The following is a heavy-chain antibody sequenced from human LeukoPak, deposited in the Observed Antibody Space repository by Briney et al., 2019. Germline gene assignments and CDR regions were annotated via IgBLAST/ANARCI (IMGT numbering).Heavy chain of an antibody. J-gene: IGHJ4*02. CDR2: IYYSGST. CDR3: AGGGGYSYGTDPFDY. Sequence: PSETLSLTCTVSGGSISSYYWSWIRQPPGKGLEGIGYIYYSGSTNYNPSLKCRVTISVDTSKNQFSLKLSSVTAADTAVYYCAGGGGYSYGTDPFDYWGQGTLVTVSS. D-gene: IGHD5-18*01. V-gene: IGHV4-59*01. CDR1: GGSISSYY.